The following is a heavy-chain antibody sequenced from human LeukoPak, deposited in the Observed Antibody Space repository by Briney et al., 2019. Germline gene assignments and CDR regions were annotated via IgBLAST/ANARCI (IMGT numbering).Heavy chain of an antibody. Sequence: GGSLRLSCAASGFTFSRYAMGWVRQAPGKGLEWVSAITASGGNTYYADSVKGLFTISRDKSKNPLYLQVNSLRAEDTAVYYCAKGNGNSYGRYYFDYWGQGTLVTVSS. CDR1: GFTFSRYA. J-gene: IGHJ4*02. CDR3: AKGNGNSYGRYYFDY. D-gene: IGHD5-18*01. V-gene: IGHV3-23*01. CDR2: ITASGGNT.